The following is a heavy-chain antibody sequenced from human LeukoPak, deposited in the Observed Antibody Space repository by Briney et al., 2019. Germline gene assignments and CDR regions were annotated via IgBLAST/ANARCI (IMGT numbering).Heavy chain of an antibody. CDR1: GFTFTGHT. J-gene: IGHJ4*02. Sequence: GGSLRLPCVASGFTFTGHTMHWVRQAPGKGLEYVSAITSNGGSTYYADSVKGRFTISRDNSKNTLYLQMGSLRVEDMAVYYCARAPRWQQLVPGYFDYWGQGTLVTVSS. CDR2: ITSNGGST. V-gene: IGHV3-64*02. CDR3: ARAPRWQQLVPGYFDY. D-gene: IGHD6-13*01.